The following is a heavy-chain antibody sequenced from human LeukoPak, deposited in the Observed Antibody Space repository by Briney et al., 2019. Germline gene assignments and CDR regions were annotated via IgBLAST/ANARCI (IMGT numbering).Heavy chain of an antibody. CDR1: GFTFDNYA. CDR3: AKSVGATPDAFDI. V-gene: IGHV3-9*01. J-gene: IGHJ3*02. CDR2: ISWNSGSI. D-gene: IGHD1-26*01. Sequence: GGSLRLSCAASGFTFDNYAMHWVRQAPGKGLEWVSGISWNSGSIGYADSVEGRFTISRDNAKNSLYLQMNSLRAEDTALYYCAKSVGATPDAFDIWGQRTMVTVSS.